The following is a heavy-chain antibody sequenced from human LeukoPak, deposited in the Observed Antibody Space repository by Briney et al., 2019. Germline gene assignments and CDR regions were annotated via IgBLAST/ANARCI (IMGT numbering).Heavy chain of an antibody. V-gene: IGHV4-61*02. Sequence: PSETLSLTCTVSGGSISSGSCYWSWIRQPAGKGLEWIGRIYTSGSTNYNPSLKSRVTISVDTSKNQLSLKLSSVTAADTAVYYCALGSITMVRGVHRKAFDIWGQGTMVTVSS. CDR1: GGSISSGSCY. CDR3: ALGSITMVRGVHRKAFDI. J-gene: IGHJ3*02. D-gene: IGHD3-10*01. CDR2: IYTSGST.